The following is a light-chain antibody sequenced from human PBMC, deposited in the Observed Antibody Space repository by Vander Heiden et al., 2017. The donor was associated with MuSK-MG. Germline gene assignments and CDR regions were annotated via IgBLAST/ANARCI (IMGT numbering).Light chain of an antibody. CDR3: QQIKSFPPYT. V-gene: IGKV1-13*02. CDR1: QGISSA. Sequence: GDRVTVTCRASQGISSALAWYQQQPGKPPKLLISEASNWESGVPSRFSGSGSGKDFTLTIDNRQQEDFAAYYCQQIKSFPPYTFGQGTKMEIK. CDR2: EAS. J-gene: IGKJ2*01.